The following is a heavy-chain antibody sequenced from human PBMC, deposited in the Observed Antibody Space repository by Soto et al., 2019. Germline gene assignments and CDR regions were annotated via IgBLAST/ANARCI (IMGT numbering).Heavy chain of an antibody. V-gene: IGHV1-46*01. D-gene: IGHD5-12*01. CDR2: INPSGGST. CDR1: GYTFTSYY. Sequence: ASVKVSCKASGYTFTSYYMHWVRQAPGQGLEWMGIINPSGGSTSYVQKFQGRVTMTRDTSTSTVHMELSSLRSEDTAVYYCARGWVATTGSMYGMDVGGQGTTVTVPS. J-gene: IGHJ6*02. CDR3: ARGWVATTGSMYGMDV.